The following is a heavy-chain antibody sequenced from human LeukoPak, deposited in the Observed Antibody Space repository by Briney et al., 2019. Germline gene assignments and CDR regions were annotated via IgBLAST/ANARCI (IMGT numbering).Heavy chain of an antibody. CDR1: GFTFSSYW. D-gene: IGHD3-22*01. Sequence: PGGSLRLSCAASGFTFSSYWMHWVRQAPGKGLVWVSRINSDGSSTTYADSVRGRFTISRDNAKNTLYLQMNSLRAEDTAVYYCARDMGSSGYYPEYFQHWGQGTLATVYS. V-gene: IGHV3-74*01. CDR2: INSDGSST. J-gene: IGHJ1*01. CDR3: ARDMGSSGYYPEYFQH.